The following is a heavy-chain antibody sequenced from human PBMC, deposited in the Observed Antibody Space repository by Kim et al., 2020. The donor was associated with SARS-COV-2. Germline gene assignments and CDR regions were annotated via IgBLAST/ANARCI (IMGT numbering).Heavy chain of an antibody. Sequence: VSVKSRITINPDTSKNQFSLQLNSVTPEDTAVYYCARGPLFGESYNWFDPWGQGTLVTVSS. J-gene: IGHJ5*02. CDR3: ARGPLFGESYNWFDP. V-gene: IGHV6-1*01. D-gene: IGHD3-10*02.